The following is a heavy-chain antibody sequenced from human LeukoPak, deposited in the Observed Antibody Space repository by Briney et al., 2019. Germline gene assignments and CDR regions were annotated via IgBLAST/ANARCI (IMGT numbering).Heavy chain of an antibody. D-gene: IGHD1-26*01. CDR3: AKDRALYYYYGMDV. CDR2: ISWNRGSI. V-gene: IGHV3-9*01. J-gene: IGHJ6*02. CDR1: GFTFSSYA. Sequence: PGGSLRLSCAASGFTFSSYAMSCVRQAPGKGLEWVSGISWNRGSIGYADSVKGRFTISRDNAKNSLYLQMNSLRAEDTALYYCAKDRALYYYYGMDVWGQGTPVTVSS.